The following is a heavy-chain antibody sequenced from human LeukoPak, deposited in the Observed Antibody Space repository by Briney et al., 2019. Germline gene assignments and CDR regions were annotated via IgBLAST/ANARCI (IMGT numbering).Heavy chain of an antibody. Sequence: ASVKVSCKASGYTFSAYYIHWVRQAPGQGLEWMGWINPESGDTDYAQKFQGRVTMTRDASIRTVYMDLNSLTSDDTAVYYCARVDGQDAFDIWGQGTMVTVSS. CDR1: GYTFSAYY. CDR3: ARVDGQDAFDI. D-gene: IGHD5-24*01. CDR2: INPESGDT. J-gene: IGHJ3*02. V-gene: IGHV1-2*02.